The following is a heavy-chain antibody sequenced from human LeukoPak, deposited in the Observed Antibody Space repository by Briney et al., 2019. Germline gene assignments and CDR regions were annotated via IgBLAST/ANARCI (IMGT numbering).Heavy chain of an antibody. V-gene: IGHV1-69*04. D-gene: IGHD7-27*01. CDR2: IIPILGIA. Sequence: SVKVSCKASGGTFSSYAISWVRQAPGQGLEWMGRIIPILGIANYAQKFQGRVTITVDKSTSTAYMELSSLRSEDTAVYYCARNWGQSYWYFDLWGRGTLVTVSS. CDR3: ARNWGQSYWYFDL. J-gene: IGHJ2*01. CDR1: GGTFSSYA.